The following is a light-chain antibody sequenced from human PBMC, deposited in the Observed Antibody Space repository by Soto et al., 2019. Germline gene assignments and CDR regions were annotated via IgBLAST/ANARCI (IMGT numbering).Light chain of an antibody. CDR3: QQLNSYPQT. V-gene: IGKV1-9*01. CDR1: QGISSY. Sequence: IPLTQSQSSLSASLLEGASIXWRASQGISSYFAWYQQKPGKAPKLLIYAASTLASGVPSRFSGSGSGTDFSLTISSLQPEDFATYYCQQLNSYPQTFGQGTKVDIK. CDR2: AAS. J-gene: IGKJ1*01.